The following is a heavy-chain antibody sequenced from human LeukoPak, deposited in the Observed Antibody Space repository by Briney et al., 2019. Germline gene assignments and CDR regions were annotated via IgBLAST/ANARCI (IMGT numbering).Heavy chain of an antibody. CDR2: INPNSGGT. CDR1: GYTFTGYY. Sequence: GASVKVSCKASGYTFTGYYMHWVRQAPGQGLEWMGWINPNSGGTNYAQKLQGRVTMTTDTSTSTAYMELRSLRSDDTAVYYCARVRGPLRYSSSCDYWGQGTLVTVSS. CDR3: ARVRGPLRYSSSCDY. J-gene: IGHJ4*02. V-gene: IGHV1-2*02. D-gene: IGHD6-6*01.